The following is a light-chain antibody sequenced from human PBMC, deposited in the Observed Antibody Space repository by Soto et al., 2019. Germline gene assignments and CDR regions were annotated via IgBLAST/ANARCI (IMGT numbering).Light chain of an antibody. CDR1: SSDVGSYNR. V-gene: IGLV2-23*01. CDR2: EGS. J-gene: IGLJ1*01. Sequence: QSALTQPASVSGSPGQSISISCTGTSSDVGSYNRVSWYQQHPGKAPKLLIYEGSKRPSGVSNRFSVSKSESGNTASLTISGLQTEGEAAYSCRSYTGSGALNVFGTGTKVPVL. CDR3: RSYTGSGALNV.